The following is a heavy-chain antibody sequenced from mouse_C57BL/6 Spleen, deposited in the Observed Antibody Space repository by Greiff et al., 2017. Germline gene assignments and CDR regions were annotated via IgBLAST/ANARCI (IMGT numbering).Heavy chain of an antibody. CDR1: GYAFSSYW. CDR2: IYPGDGDT. Sequence: VQLQQSGAELVKPGASVKISCKASGYAFSSYWMNWVKQRPGKGLEWIGQIYPGDGDTNYNGKFKGKATLTADKSSSTAYMQLSSLTSEDSAVYFCARSLYYGSRGGTYYAMDDWGQGTSVTVSS. J-gene: IGHJ4*01. CDR3: ARSLYYGSRGGTYYAMDD. V-gene: IGHV1-80*01. D-gene: IGHD1-1*01.